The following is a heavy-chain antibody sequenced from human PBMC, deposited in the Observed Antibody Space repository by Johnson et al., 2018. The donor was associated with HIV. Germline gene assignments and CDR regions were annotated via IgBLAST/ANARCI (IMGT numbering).Heavy chain of an antibody. V-gene: IGHV3-30*18. CDR1: GFTFSSYA. CDR2: ISYDGSKN. Sequence: QVQLVESGGGVVQPGRSLRLSCAASGFTFSSYAMHWVRQAPGKGLEWVAVISYDGSKNNYADSVRGRFTISRDNSKNTLHLQMNSLRVEDTAVYYCAKCIWGSSLIDAFDIWGQGTTVTVS. J-gene: IGHJ3*02. D-gene: IGHD6-13*01. CDR3: AKCIWGSSLIDAFDI.